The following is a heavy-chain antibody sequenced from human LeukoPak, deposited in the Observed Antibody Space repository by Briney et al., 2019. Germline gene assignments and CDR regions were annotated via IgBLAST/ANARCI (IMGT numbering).Heavy chain of an antibody. CDR2: IKEDGSEK. J-gene: IGHJ4*02. D-gene: IGHD1-26*01. CDR3: ASGSYCDC. CDR1: GFTFSSYG. V-gene: IGHV3-7*01. Sequence: GRSLRLSCAASGFTFSSYGMHWVRQAPGKGLEWVANIKEDGSEKYYVDSVKGRFTISRDNAKNSLYLQMNSLRAEDTAVYYCASGSYCDCWGQGTLVTVSS.